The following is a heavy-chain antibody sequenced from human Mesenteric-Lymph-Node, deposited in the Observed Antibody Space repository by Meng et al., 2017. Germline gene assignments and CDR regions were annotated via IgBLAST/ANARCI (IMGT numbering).Heavy chain of an antibody. V-gene: IGHV6-1*01. Sequence: QVPPPASGPGLVKPSPTRSLTCAISGDSVSSNSAAWHWIRQSPSRGLEWLGRTYYRSTWYNDYAVSVKSRITINPDTSKNQFSLQLNSVTPEDTAVYYCASDDSSGYYQHYWGQGTLVTVSS. J-gene: IGHJ4*02. D-gene: IGHD3-22*01. CDR2: TYYRSTWYN. CDR3: ASDDSSGYYQHY. CDR1: GDSVSSNSAA.